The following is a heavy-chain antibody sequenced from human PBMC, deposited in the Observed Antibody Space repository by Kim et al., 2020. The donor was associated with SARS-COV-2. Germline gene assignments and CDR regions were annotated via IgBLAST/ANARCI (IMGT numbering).Heavy chain of an antibody. CDR1: GFTFSNAW. D-gene: IGHD3-9*01. V-gene: IGHV3-15*01. Sequence: GGSLRLSCAASGFTFSNAWMSWVRQAPGKGLEWVGRIKSKTDGGTTDYAAPVKGRFTISRDDSKNTLYLQMNSLKTEDTAVYYCTTGSYYDILTGYLGAGNDYWGQGTLVTVSS. CDR3: TTGSYYDILTGYLGAGNDY. J-gene: IGHJ4*02. CDR2: IKSKTDGGTT.